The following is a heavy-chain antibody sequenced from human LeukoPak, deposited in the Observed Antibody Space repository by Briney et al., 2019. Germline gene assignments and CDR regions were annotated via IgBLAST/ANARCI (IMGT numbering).Heavy chain of an antibody. Sequence: GGSLRLSCAAPGFTVSSNYMSWVRQAPGKGLEWVSILYASGSAYYADSVKGRFTISRDNSKNTLYLQMNSLRAEDTAVYYCARGGSKTFDFWGQGTLVTVSS. CDR3: ARGGSKTFDF. CDR1: GFTVSSNY. V-gene: IGHV3-53*01. CDR2: LYASGSA. J-gene: IGHJ4*02.